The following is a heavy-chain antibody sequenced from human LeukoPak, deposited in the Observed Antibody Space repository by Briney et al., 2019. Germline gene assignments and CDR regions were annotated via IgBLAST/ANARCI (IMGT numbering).Heavy chain of an antibody. CDR1: GFTFSSYW. Sequence: PGGSLRLSCTASGFTFSSYWMSWVRQAPGKGLEWVANIKQDGSEKDYVDSVKGRFTISRDNAKNSLYLQMNSLRVEDTAVYYCAKEGRSLQTYWGQGTLVTVSS. V-gene: IGHV3-7*03. D-gene: IGHD5-24*01. J-gene: IGHJ4*02. CDR3: AKEGRSLQTY. CDR2: IKQDGSEK.